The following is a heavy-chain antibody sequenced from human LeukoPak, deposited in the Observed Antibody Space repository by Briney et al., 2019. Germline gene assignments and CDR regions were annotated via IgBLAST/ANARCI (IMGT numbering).Heavy chain of an antibody. D-gene: IGHD3-3*01. V-gene: IGHV4-34*01. CDR1: GGSFSGYY. Sequence: SETLSLTCAVYGGSFSGYYWSWIRQPPGKGLEWIGGINHSGSTNYNPSLKSRVTISVDTSKNQFSLKLSPVTAADTAVYYCARGPLRRFLEWLPSSYFDYWGQGALVTVSS. CDR2: INHSGST. CDR3: ARGPLRRFLEWLPSSYFDY. J-gene: IGHJ4*02.